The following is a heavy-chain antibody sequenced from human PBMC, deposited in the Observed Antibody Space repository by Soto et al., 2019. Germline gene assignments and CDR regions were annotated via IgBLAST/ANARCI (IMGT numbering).Heavy chain of an antibody. CDR1: GDSVSNDNYY. CDR2: IYYSGTT. CDR3: ARSQRGRTAFTFDY. V-gene: IGHV4-61*01. J-gene: IGHJ4*02. D-gene: IGHD3-16*01. Sequence: SETLSLTCAVSGDSVSNDNYYWSWIRQPPGKGLEWIGYIYYSGTTNYNSYLKSRLSLSVDMSKNQFSLKLASVTAADTAVYFCARSQRGRTAFTFDYWGQGALVTV.